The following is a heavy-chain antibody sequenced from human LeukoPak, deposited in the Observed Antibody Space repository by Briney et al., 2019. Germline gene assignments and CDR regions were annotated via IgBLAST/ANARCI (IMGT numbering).Heavy chain of an antibody. V-gene: IGHV3-53*01. CDR1: GFTVSSNY. CDR2: IYSGGST. Sequence: GGSLRLSCAASGFTVSSNYMSWVRQAPGKGLEWVSVIYSGGSTYYADSVKGRFTISRDNSKNTLYLQMNSLRAEDTALYYCARGHSSSWYGDAFDIWGQGTMVTVSS. J-gene: IGHJ3*02. CDR3: ARGHSSSWYGDAFDI. D-gene: IGHD6-13*01.